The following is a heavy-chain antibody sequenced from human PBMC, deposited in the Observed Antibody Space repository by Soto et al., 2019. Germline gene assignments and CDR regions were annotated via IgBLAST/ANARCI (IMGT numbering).Heavy chain of an antibody. Sequence: PGGSLRLSCAASGYTFSSYSMNWVRQAPGKGLEWVSSISSSSSYIYYADSVKGRFTISRDNAKNSLYLQMNSLRAEDTAVHYCARIHDSHDLFDYWGQGTLVTVSS. CDR1: GYTFSSYS. J-gene: IGHJ4*02. CDR2: ISSSSSYI. D-gene: IGHD2-21*02. V-gene: IGHV3-21*01. CDR3: ARIHDSHDLFDY.